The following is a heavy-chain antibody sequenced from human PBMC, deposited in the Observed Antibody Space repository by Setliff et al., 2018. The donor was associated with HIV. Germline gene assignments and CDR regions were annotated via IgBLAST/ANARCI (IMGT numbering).Heavy chain of an antibody. D-gene: IGHD3-3*01. CDR3: ARMQAYYNFWRSTHYFDY. CDR2: ISPYSGDA. J-gene: IGHJ4*02. Sequence: ASVKVSCKASGYPFTSYGICWVRQAPGHGLEWMGYISPYSGDAYYAEKFQGRVTMTTDTSTTAVSMELTNLRSDDTAVYFCARMQAYYNFWRSTHYFDYWGQGTPVTVSS. V-gene: IGHV1-18*01. CDR1: GYPFTSYG.